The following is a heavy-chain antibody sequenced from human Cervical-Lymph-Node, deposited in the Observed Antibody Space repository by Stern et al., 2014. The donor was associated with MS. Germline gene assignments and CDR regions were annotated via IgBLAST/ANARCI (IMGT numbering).Heavy chain of an antibody. D-gene: IGHD2-15*01. Sequence: VQLVQSGGDLVQSGTSLRLSCGGSAITFKDHAMHWVRLAPGKGLEWVSGIYWSGVTGYADSVKGRFTVSRDNAKSSLYLQMNGLRAEDTAIYYCIKDILPGGLDYWGQGTLVTVSS. V-gene: IGHV3-9*01. CDR2: IYWSGVT. CDR1: AITFKDHA. CDR3: IKDILPGGLDY. J-gene: IGHJ4*02.